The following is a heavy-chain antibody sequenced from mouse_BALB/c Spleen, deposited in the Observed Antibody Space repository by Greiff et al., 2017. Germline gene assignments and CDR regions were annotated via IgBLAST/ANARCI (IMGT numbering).Heavy chain of an antibody. CDR2: IYPGNSDT. J-gene: IGHJ3*01. D-gene: IGHD1-1*02. CDR3: TNLYYGVSWFAY. Sequence: EVKLVESGTVLARPGASVKMSCKASGYSFTSYWMHWVKQRPGQGLEWIGAIYPGNSDTSYNQKFKGKAKLTAVTSASTAYMELSSLTNEDSAVYYCTNLYYGVSWFAYWGQGTLVTVSA. V-gene: IGHV1-5*01. CDR1: GYSFTSYW.